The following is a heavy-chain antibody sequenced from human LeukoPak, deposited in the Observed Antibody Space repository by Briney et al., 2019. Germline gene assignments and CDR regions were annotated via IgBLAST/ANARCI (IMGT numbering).Heavy chain of an antibody. J-gene: IGHJ4*02. CDR3: ARGPYKSGYSYGPALRFFDY. Sequence: PSETLSLTCAVYGGSFSGYYWSWIRQPPGKGLEWIGEINHSGSTNYNPSLKSRVTISVDTSKNQFSLELSSVTAADTAVYYCARGPYKSGYSYGPALRFFDYWGQGTLVTVSS. D-gene: IGHD5-18*01. V-gene: IGHV4-34*01. CDR2: INHSGST. CDR1: GGSFSGYY.